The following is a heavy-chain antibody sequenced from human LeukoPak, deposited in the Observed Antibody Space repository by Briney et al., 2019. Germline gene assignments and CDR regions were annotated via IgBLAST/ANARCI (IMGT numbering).Heavy chain of an antibody. V-gene: IGHV4-38-2*02. D-gene: IGHD2-2*01. CDR1: GYSISSGYY. CDR3: ASLYLGYCSSTSCYHGDY. CDR2: IYHSGST. J-gene: IGHJ4*02. Sequence: SETLSLTRTVSGYSISSGYYWGWIRQPPGKGLEWIGSIYHSGSTYYNPSLKSRVTISVDTSKNQFSLKLSSVTAADTAVYYCASLYLGYCSSTSCYHGDYWGQGTLVTLSS.